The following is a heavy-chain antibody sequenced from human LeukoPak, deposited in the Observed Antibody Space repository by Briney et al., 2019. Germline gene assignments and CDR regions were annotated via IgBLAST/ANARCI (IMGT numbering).Heavy chain of an antibody. V-gene: IGHV3-7*01. CDR1: GFTFSSDW. D-gene: IGHD4-17*01. CDR2: IKQDGSEK. J-gene: IGHJ4*02. CDR3: ARAYGDYFDY. Sequence: GGTLRLSCAASGFTFSSDWMSCGREAPGRRGGRGSNIKQDGSEKYYVDSVKGRFTHSRDNTKNSLYLQMNSLRAEDTAVYYCARAYGDYFDYWGQGTLVTVSS.